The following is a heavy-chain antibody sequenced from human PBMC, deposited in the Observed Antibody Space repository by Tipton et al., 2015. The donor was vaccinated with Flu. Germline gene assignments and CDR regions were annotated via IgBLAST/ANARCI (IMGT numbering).Heavy chain of an antibody. Sequence: RSLRLSCVDSGGSGVIFNIYGMHWIRQAPGRGLEWVAFTSHDGSDKYYADSVRGRFTISRDISKNTLNLQMNSLRPDDTAVYFGARARYSGYSYGADYWGQGTLVIIS. V-gene: IGHV3-30*03. CDR2: TSHDGSDK. J-gene: IGHJ4*02. CDR3: ARARYSGYSYGADY. D-gene: IGHD5-12*01. CDR1: GGSGVIFNIYG.